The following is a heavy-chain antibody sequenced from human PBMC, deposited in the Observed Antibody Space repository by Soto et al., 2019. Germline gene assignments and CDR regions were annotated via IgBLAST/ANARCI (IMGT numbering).Heavy chain of an antibody. CDR3: ARHHGSTGSYFGLDV. CDR2: IYPGDSDT. J-gene: IGHJ6*02. Sequence: GESLKIPCKGSGYSFTSYWFNWVRQMPGKGVEWMGIIYPGDSDTRYSPSFKGQVTISADKSIDTACLQWRSLKASDTAVYYCARHHGSTGSYFGLDVWGQGTTVTVSS. V-gene: IGHV5-51*01. CDR1: GYSFTSYW. D-gene: IGHD6-13*01.